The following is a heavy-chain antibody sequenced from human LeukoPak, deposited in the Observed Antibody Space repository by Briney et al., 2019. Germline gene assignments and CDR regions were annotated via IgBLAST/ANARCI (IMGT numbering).Heavy chain of an antibody. D-gene: IGHD3-22*01. Sequence: SETLSLTCSASGGSISSYYWSWIRQPPGKGLEWIGYIYYSGNTNYNPSLKSRVTISADTSKNQFSLKLNSVTAADTAVYYCARHGRDRSGYPPFDYWGQGTLVTVSS. CDR3: ARHGRDRSGYPPFDY. V-gene: IGHV4-59*08. CDR1: GGSISSYY. J-gene: IGHJ4*02. CDR2: IYYSGNT.